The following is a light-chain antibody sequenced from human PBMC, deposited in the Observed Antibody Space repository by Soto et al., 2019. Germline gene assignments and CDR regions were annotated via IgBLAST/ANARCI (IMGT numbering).Light chain of an antibody. Sequence: QSVLRQPRSVSAAPQEKVTISYSGSRSNIGNNYLSWYQQLPVTALKLLIYDNNKRSSCLLDRLSCSNAGTSATLVITRLNTGDEADYYCRTWASSLSPYVFGTRTKVTV. V-gene: IGLV1-51*01. CDR2: DNN. CDR3: RTWASSLSPYV. J-gene: IGLJ1*01. CDR1: RSNIGNNY.